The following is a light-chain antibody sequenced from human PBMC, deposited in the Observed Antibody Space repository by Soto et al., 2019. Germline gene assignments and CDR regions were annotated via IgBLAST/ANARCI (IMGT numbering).Light chain of an antibody. J-gene: IGLJ1*01. CDR1: SSDVGGYNY. V-gene: IGLV2-14*01. Sequence: QSVLTQPASVSGSPGQSITISCTGTSSDVGGYNYVSWYQQYPGKAPKLIIHDVTKRPSGVSNRFSGSKSGNTASLTISGLQTEDEVDYYCSSYTSSSTYVFGTGTKLTVL. CDR2: DVT. CDR3: SSYTSSSTYV.